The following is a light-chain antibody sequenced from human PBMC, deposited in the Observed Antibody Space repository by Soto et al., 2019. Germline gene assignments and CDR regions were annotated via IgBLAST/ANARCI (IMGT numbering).Light chain of an antibody. CDR1: QSVSSN. V-gene: IGKV3-15*01. CDR3: QQYNNWPGT. J-gene: IGKJ1*01. CDR2: GAS. Sequence: EIVMTQSPATLSVSPGERATLSCRASQSVSSNLAWYQQKPGQAPRLLIYGASTSATGIPARFSGSGSGTELTRTISSLQSEDFAVYYCQQYNNWPGTFGQGTKVEIK.